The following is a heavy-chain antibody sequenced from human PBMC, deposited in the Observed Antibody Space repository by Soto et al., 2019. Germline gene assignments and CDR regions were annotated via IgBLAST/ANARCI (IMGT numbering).Heavy chain of an antibody. Sequence: QVQLVQSGAEVKKPGASVRVSCKASGYTFSGYHIHWVRQAPGQGLEWMGIINPSDGGTGYAPKFQGRVTMTRDTSTSTVSMDLSSLISEDTAVYYCARLYGDYSYWGQGTLVTVSS. D-gene: IGHD4-17*01. CDR2: INPSDGGT. J-gene: IGHJ4*02. V-gene: IGHV1-46*01. CDR3: ARLYGDYSY. CDR1: GYTFSGYH.